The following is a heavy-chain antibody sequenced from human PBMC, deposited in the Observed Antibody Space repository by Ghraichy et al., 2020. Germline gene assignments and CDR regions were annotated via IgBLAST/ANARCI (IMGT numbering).Heavy chain of an antibody. CDR1: GFTFSSYA. CDR3: ARDPRGSSWYFHYFDY. D-gene: IGHD6-13*01. Sequence: GGSLRLSCAASGFTFSSYAMHWVRQAPGKGLEWVAVISYDGSNKYYADSVKGRFTISRDNSKNTLYLQMNSLRAEDTAVYYCARDPRGSSWYFHYFDYWGQGTLVTVSS. V-gene: IGHV3-30-3*01. CDR2: ISYDGSNK. J-gene: IGHJ4*02.